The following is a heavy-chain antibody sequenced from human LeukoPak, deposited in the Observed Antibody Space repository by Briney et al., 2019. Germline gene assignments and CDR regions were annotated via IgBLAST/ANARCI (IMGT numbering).Heavy chain of an antibody. V-gene: IGHV4-39*07. CDR3: ARVPPSRRVGATPRAYYFDY. CDR2: INHSRST. J-gene: IGHJ4*02. Sequence: PSETLSLTCTVSGGSFSSGSYYWSWIRQPPGKGLEWIGEINHSRSTNYNPSLKSRVTISVDTSKNQFSLKLSSVTAADTAVYYCARVPPSRRVGATPRAYYFDYWGQGTLVTVSS. D-gene: IGHD1-26*01. CDR1: GGSFSSGSYY.